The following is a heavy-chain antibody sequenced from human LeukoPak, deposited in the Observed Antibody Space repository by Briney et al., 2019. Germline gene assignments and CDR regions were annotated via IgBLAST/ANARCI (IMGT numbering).Heavy chain of an antibody. V-gene: IGHV3-7*01. Sequence: PGGSLRLSCAASGFTFSSYWMSWVRQAPGKGLEWVANIKQDGSEKYYVDSVKGRFTISRDNAKNSLYLQMNNLRAEDTAVYYCARERVDIVATKTGGYYMDVWGKGTTVTISS. J-gene: IGHJ6*03. D-gene: IGHD5-12*01. CDR1: GFTFSSYW. CDR2: IKQDGSEK. CDR3: ARERVDIVATKTGGYYMDV.